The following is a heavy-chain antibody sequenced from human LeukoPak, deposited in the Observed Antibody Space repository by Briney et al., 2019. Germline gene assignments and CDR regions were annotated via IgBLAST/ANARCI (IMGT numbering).Heavy chain of an antibody. Sequence: GASVRVSCKASRYTFTTSYINWVRQAPGQGLEWMGWVSAYNGKTSYAQKFQGRVTMTTDSSTNTAYMDLTSLRSDDTAVYYCARGGTYYPCIDYWGQGTQVTVSS. J-gene: IGHJ4*02. CDR1: RYTFTTSY. CDR2: VSAYNGKT. CDR3: ARGGTYYPCIDY. D-gene: IGHD1-26*01. V-gene: IGHV1-18*01.